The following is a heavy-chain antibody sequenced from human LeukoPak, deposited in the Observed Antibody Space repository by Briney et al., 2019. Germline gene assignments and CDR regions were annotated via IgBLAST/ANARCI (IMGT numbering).Heavy chain of an antibody. J-gene: IGHJ4*02. CDR2: INPNSGGT. Sequence: ASVKVSCKASGYTFTGYYMHWVRQAPGQGLEWMGWINPNSGGTNYAQKFQGRVTMTRDTSISTAYMELSRLRSDDTAVYYCARGGTMVRGESPFDYWGQGTLVTVSS. CDR1: GYTFTGYY. CDR3: ARGGTMVRGESPFDY. D-gene: IGHD3-10*01. V-gene: IGHV1-2*02.